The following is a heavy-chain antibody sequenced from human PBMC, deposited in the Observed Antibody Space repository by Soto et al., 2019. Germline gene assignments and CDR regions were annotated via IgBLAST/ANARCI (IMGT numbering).Heavy chain of an antibody. V-gene: IGHV3-23*01. CDR1: GFTFSSYA. D-gene: IGHD1-26*01. Sequence: EVQLLESGGGLVQPGGSLRLSCTASGFTFSSYAMSWVRQAPGKGLERVSAISGSGGSTYHADYVNGRFTISRDNSKTTLFVQMNSLRADDTAIYYCARGSGFSGRRHFDYWGGGTMVTVSS. CDR2: ISGSGGST. CDR3: ARGSGFSGRRHFDY. J-gene: IGHJ4*02.